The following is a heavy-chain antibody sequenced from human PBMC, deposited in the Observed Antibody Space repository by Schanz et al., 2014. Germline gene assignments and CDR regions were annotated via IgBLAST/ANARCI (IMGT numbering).Heavy chain of an antibody. CDR3: ARDNYYGSGSCAY. Sequence: VQLLDSGGGLVQPGGSLRLSCAASGFAFSVYGMHWVRQAPGKGPEWVAVISYDGRNKYYADSVKGRFTISRDNAKNSMYLHMKSLRGEDTAVYYCARDNYYGSGSCAYWGQGTLVTVSS. CDR2: ISYDGRNK. CDR1: GFAFSVYG. D-gene: IGHD3-10*01. V-gene: IGHV3-30*19. J-gene: IGHJ4*02.